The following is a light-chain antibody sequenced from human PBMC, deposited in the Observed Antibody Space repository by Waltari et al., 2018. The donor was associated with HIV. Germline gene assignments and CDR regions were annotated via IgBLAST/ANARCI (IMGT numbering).Light chain of an antibody. CDR1: SSDVGGYNY. CDR2: DVS. Sequence: QSALTQPASVSGSPGQSITISCTGTSSDVGGYNYVSWYQQHPGKAPKLMIYDVSNRPSGVSNRFSGSKSGNTASLSISGLRAEDGADYYCSSYTSSSTWVFGGVTKLTVL. CDR3: SSYTSSSTWV. J-gene: IGLJ3*02. V-gene: IGLV2-14*01.